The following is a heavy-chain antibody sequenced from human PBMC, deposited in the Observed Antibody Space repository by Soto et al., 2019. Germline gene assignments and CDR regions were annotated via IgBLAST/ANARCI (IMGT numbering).Heavy chain of an antibody. CDR1: GYTFTSYG. CDR2: ISPYNGNR. D-gene: IGHD3-22*01. CDR3: ARVITRRMDV. Sequence: ASVKVSCKASGYTFTSYGISWVRQAPGQGLEWMGWISPYNGNRNYAQKLQGRVTMTTDTSTSTANMELRSLRSDDTAVYYCARVITRRMDVWGQGTTVTVSS. V-gene: IGHV1-18*04. J-gene: IGHJ6*02.